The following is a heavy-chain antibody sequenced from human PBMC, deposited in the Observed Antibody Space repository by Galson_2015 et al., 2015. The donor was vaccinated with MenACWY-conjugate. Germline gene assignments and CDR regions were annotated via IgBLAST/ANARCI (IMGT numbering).Heavy chain of an antibody. J-gene: IGHJ6*02. D-gene: IGHD3/OR15-3a*01. CDR3: AKSGSDSYYYHMDV. CDR2: ISASGGSM. Sequence: SLRLSCAVSGFTVSNAYMSWVRQAPGKGLEWVSSISASGGSMHYADSVKGRYTISRDNSKNTLYLQMNSLRADLRAEDTAVYYCAKSGSDSYYYHMDVWGQGTLVTVSS. V-gene: IGHV3-23*01. CDR1: GFTVSNAY.